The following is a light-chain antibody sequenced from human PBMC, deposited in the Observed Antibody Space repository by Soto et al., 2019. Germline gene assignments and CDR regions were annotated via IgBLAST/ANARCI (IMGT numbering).Light chain of an antibody. CDR2: GSS. Sequence: IVLTQSPATLSVSPVEISPLSCRASQSVSSNLSWYQQKPGQAPRLLIYGSSTRATGIPARFSASGSGTEFTLTISSLQSEDFAVYYCQQYNTWPPYTFGQGTKVDI. CDR1: QSVSSN. CDR3: QQYNTWPPYT. V-gene: IGKV3-15*01. J-gene: IGKJ2*01.